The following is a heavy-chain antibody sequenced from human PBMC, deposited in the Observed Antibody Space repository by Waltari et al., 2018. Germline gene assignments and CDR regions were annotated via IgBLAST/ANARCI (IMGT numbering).Heavy chain of an antibody. CDR1: DFTFAYYW. CDR2: IKEDGSEK. Sequence: EVQLVESGGGLVQPGGSLRLSCAASDFTFAYYWVTWVRQAPGKGLEWVANIKEDGSEKYYVDSVKGRFTISRDNAKSSLYLQMSSLRVEDTAVYYCATQSWSNFEYWGQGTLVTVSS. V-gene: IGHV3-7*01. CDR3: ATQSWSNFEY. D-gene: IGHD3-3*01. J-gene: IGHJ4*02.